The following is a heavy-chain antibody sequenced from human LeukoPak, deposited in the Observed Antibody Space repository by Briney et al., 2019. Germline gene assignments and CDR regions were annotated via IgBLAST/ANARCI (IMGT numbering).Heavy chain of an antibody. D-gene: IGHD6-13*01. V-gene: IGHV3-30*18. J-gene: IGHJ4*02. CDR2: ISYDGSNK. Sequence: PGRSLRLSCAASGFTFSSYGMHWVRQAPGKGLEWVAVISYDGSNKYYADSVKGRITISRDNSKNTLYLQMNSLRAEDTAVYYCAKDTAAADPYYFDYWGQGTLVTVSS. CDR1: GFTFSSYG. CDR3: AKDTAAADPYYFDY.